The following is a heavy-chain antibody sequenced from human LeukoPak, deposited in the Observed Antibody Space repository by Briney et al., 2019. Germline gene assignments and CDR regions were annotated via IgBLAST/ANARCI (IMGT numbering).Heavy chain of an antibody. CDR1: GYTFTGYY. D-gene: IGHD3-16*02. V-gene: IGHV1-24*01. J-gene: IGHJ4*02. CDR3: ATDRGDVSDPVLDY. Sequence: ASVKDSCKASGYTFTGYYMHWVRQAPGKGLEWMGGFDPEDGETIYAQKFQGRVTMTEDTSTDTAYMELSSLRSEDTAVYYCATDRGDVSDPVLDYRGQGTLVTVSS. CDR2: FDPEDGET.